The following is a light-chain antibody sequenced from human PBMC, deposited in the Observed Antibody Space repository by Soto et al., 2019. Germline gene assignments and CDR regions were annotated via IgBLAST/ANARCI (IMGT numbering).Light chain of an antibody. J-gene: IGKJ3*01. CDR1: QGISSY. V-gene: IGKV1-8*01. Sequence: AIRMTQSPSSFSASTGDRVTITCRASQGISSYLAWYQQKPGKAPKLLIYAASTLQSGVPSRFSGSGSGIDFTLTISCLQSEDFATYYCQQYYSYPLTFGPGTKVDIK. CDR2: AAS. CDR3: QQYYSYPLT.